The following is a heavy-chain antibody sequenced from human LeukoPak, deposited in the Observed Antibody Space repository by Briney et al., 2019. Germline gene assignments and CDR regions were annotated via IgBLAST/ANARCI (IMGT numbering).Heavy chain of an antibody. D-gene: IGHD5-18*01. CDR1: GYTLTELS. Sequence: ASVKVSCKVSGYTLTELSMHWVRQAPGKGLEWMGGFDPEDGETIYAQKFQGRVTITADKSTSTAYMELSSLRSEDTAVYYCAGTGTVDTAMVTTVPYYYYGMDVWGQGTTVTVSS. CDR2: FDPEDGET. J-gene: IGHJ6*02. V-gene: IGHV1-24*01. CDR3: AGTGTVDTAMVTTVPYYYYGMDV.